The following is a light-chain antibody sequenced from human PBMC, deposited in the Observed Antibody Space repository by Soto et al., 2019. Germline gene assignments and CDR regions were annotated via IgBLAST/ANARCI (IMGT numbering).Light chain of an antibody. CDR3: QQSYSIPIT. Sequence: DIQMTQSPSSLSASVGDRVTISCRASQTISFYLNWYQQKPGKAHKVLIYAASNLQSGVPSRFSGSGSGTEFTLTISSLQPEDFATYYCQQSYSIPITFGQGTRLEMK. CDR1: QTISFY. CDR2: AAS. J-gene: IGKJ5*01. V-gene: IGKV1-39*01.